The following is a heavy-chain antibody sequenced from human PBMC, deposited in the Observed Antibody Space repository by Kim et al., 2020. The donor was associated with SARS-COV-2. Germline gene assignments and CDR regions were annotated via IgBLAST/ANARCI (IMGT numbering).Heavy chain of an antibody. D-gene: IGHD3-3*01. J-gene: IGHJ4*02. Sequence: SADSVKGRFTISRDNSKNTLYLQMNSLRAEDTAVYYCAKVHYDFWSGYCCWGQGTLVTVSS. CDR3: AKVHYDFWSGYCC. V-gene: IGHV3-23*01.